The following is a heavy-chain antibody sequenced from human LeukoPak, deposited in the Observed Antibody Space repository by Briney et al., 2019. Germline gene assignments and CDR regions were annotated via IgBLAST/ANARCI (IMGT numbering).Heavy chain of an antibody. CDR3: ATVVRDGDYGYFQH. CDR1: GYTLTELS. V-gene: IGHV1-24*01. J-gene: IGHJ1*01. D-gene: IGHD4-17*01. Sequence: ASVKVSCKVSGYTLTELSMHWVRQAPGKGLEWMGGFDPEDGETIYARKFQGRVTMTEDTSQDTAYMELSSLRSEDTAVYYCATVVRDGDYGYFQHWGQGTLVTVSS. CDR2: FDPEDGET.